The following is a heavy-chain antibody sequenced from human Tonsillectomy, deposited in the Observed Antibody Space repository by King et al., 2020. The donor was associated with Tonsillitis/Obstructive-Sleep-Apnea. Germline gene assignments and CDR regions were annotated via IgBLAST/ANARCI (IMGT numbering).Heavy chain of an antibody. CDR3: VIDWEELHPAQPTFDY. J-gene: IGHJ4*02. D-gene: IGHD1-26*01. V-gene: IGHV3-48*02. Sequence: EVQLVESGGGLVQPGGSLRLSCTASGFTFSSYGMDWVRQAPGKGLEWLSYIIYSGGDIFYVHSVKGRFTITRDNAKNSLYLQMNSLRDEDTAVYYCVIDWEELHPAQPTFDYWGQGTLVPVSS. CDR2: IIYSGGDI. CDR1: GFTFSSYG.